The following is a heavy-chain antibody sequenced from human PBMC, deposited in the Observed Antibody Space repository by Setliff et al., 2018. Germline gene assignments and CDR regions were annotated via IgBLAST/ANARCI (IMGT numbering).Heavy chain of an antibody. V-gene: IGHV4-34*01. CDR1: GGSFSAYY. CDR3: ATGDVYDSSAFFSDWFDP. Sequence: SETLSLTCTVYGGSFSAYYWSWIRQPPGKGLEWIGEISHGGGTNYNPSLKSRVTISIDTSKNLFSLKLTSVSAADTAVYYCATGDVYDSSAFFSDWFDPWGQGTLVTVSS. D-gene: IGHD3-22*01. J-gene: IGHJ5*02. CDR2: ISHGGGT.